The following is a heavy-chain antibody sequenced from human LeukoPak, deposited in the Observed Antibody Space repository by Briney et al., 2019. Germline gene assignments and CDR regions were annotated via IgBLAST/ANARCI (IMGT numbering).Heavy chain of an antibody. J-gene: IGHJ4*02. D-gene: IGHD5-18*01. CDR1: GLTVSSNY. CDR3: ARDGEYSSPGFDY. V-gene: IGHV4-59*02. CDR2: IYYSGST. Sequence: PGGSLRLSCAASGLTVSSNYMSWVRQAPGKGLEWIGYIYYSGSTNYNPSLKSRVTISVDTSKNQFSLKLSSVTAADTAVYYCARDGEYSSPGFDYWGQGTLVTVSS.